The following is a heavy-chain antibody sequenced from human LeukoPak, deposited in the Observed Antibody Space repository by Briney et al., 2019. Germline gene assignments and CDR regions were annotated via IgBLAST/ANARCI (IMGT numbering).Heavy chain of an antibody. CDR1: GGSVSSASYY. J-gene: IGHJ6*02. CDR3: ARDLDLGAATSGMDV. Sequence: SETLSLTCTVSGGSVSSASYYWNWIRQPPGKGLERIGYINYSGSTNYNPSLKSRVTISVDTSNNQFSLKLSSVTASDTAVYYCARDLDLGAATSGMDVWGQGTTVTVSS. CDR2: INYSGST. D-gene: IGHD2-15*01. V-gene: IGHV4-61*01.